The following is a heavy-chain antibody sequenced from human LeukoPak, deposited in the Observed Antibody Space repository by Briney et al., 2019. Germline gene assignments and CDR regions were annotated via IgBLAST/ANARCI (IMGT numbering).Heavy chain of an antibody. CDR1: GFTFSTYA. J-gene: IGHJ4*02. CDR2: ISGSGGST. V-gene: IGHV3-23*01. CDR3: ATRAPGRHFDY. Sequence: GGSLRLSCAASGFTFSTYAMSWVRQAPGKGLEWVSAISGSGGSTYDADSVKGRFTISRDNSKNTLYLQMNSLKAEDTAVYYCATRAPGRHFDYWGQGTLVTVSS.